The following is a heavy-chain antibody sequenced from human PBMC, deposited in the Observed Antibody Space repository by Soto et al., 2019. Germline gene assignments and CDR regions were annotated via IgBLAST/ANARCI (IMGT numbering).Heavy chain of an antibody. V-gene: IGHV4-34*01. J-gene: IGHJ6*02. D-gene: IGHD3-16*01. Sequence: SETLSLTCAVYGGSFSGYYWSWIRQPPGKGLERIGEINHSGSTNYNPSLKSRVTISVDTSKNQFSLKLSSVTAADTAVYYCARNPWXGEWPMGWGYYYYGMDVWGQGTTVTVSS. CDR2: INHSGST. CDR3: ARNPWXGEWPMGWGYYYYGMDV. CDR1: GGSFSGYY.